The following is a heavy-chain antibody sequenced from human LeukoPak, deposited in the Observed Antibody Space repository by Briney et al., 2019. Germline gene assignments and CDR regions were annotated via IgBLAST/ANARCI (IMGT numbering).Heavy chain of an antibody. J-gene: IGHJ4*02. V-gene: IGHV3-23*01. CDR2: IRGNGDST. CDR3: AKGQELDDGVIDS. CDR1: GFTFSSNA. D-gene: IGHD1-1*01. Sequence: PGGCLRLSCAASGFTFSSNAMTWVRQAPGKGLEWGSTIRGNGDSTHYADSVKGRFTISRDNSKNTLYLQMNSLRGEDSAIYYCAKGQELDDGVIDSWGQGTLVTVSS.